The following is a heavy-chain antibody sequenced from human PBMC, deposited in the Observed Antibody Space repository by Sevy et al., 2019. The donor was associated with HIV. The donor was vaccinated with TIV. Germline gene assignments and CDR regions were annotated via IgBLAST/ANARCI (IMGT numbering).Heavy chain of an antibody. V-gene: IGHV1-24*01. J-gene: IGHJ4*02. CDR3: ASGREYYYGNSGYFDY. Sequence: ASVKVSCKVSGYTLTKLSMHWVRQAPGKGYEWMGGFDPEDGETIYAQKFQGRFTMTEDTSIDTAYMELKSLRSEDTAVYYCASGREYYYGNSGYFDYWGQGTLVTVSS. D-gene: IGHD3-22*01. CDR1: GYTLTKLS. CDR2: FDPEDGET.